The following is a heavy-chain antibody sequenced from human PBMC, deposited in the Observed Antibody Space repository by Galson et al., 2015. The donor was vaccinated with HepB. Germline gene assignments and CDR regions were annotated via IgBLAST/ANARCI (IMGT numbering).Heavy chain of an antibody. J-gene: IGHJ4*02. CDR1: GFTFSRHG. V-gene: IGHV3-33*01. CDR3: AREDPTVVVAVLDY. D-gene: IGHD2-2*01. Sequence: SLRLSCAASGFTFSRHGMHWVRQAPGKGLEWVALIWYDGSNQYYGDSVKGRFTISRDNAKNTLYLQMNSLRVEDTAVYYCAREDPTVVVAVLDYWGQGTLVAVSS. CDR2: IWYDGSNQ.